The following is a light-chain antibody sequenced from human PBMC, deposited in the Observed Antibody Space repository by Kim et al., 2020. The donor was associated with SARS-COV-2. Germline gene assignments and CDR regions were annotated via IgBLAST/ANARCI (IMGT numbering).Light chain of an antibody. V-gene: IGKV3-20*01. J-gene: IGKJ2*01. CDR1: QSVSSNY. Sequence: SPGQKATLSCRASQSVSSNYVAWYQQEPGRAPRLLIYGASSRASDIPDRFSGSGSGTDFTLTISRLEPEDFAVYYCQQYDTSFLYTFGQGTKLEI. CDR2: GAS. CDR3: QQYDTSFLYT.